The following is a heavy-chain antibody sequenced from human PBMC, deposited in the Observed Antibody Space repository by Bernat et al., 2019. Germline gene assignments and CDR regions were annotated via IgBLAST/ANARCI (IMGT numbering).Heavy chain of an antibody. V-gene: IGHV5-10-1*03. CDR3: GRRFSGGSCYQAVDY. J-gene: IGHJ4*02. D-gene: IGHD2-15*01. CDR2: IDPGDSYT. CDR1: GYSVTSYW. Sequence: EVQLVQSGAEVKKPGESLRISCQGSGYSVTSYWITWVRQMPGKGLEWMGRIDPGDSYTNYSPSFQGPVTISADKSISTAYLQWSSLKASDTAMYYCGRRFSGGSCYQAVDYWGQGTLVTVSS.